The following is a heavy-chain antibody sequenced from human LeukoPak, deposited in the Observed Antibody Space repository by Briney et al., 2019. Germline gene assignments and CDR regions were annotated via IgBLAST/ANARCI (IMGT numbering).Heavy chain of an antibody. Sequence: GESLKISCKVSGYSFTSYWIGWVRQMPGKGLEWMGIIYPGDSDTRYSPSFQGQVTISADKSISTAYLQWSSLKASDTAMYYCARDPIDYGDYDLDSFAFDIWGQGTMVTVSS. J-gene: IGHJ3*02. CDR2: IYPGDSDT. CDR1: GYSFTSYW. V-gene: IGHV5-51*01. D-gene: IGHD4-17*01. CDR3: ARDPIDYGDYDLDSFAFDI.